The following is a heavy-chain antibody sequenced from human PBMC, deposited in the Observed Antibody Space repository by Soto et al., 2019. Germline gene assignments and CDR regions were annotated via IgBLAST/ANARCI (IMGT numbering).Heavy chain of an antibody. V-gene: IGHV4-59*08. CDR3: ARYGDLLDY. CDR2: IYVSGST. D-gene: IGHD2-21*02. CDR1: GASISSYY. J-gene: IGHJ4*02. Sequence: SETLSLTCSVSGASISSYYWSWIRQPPGKGLEYIGYIYVSGSTNYNPSLKSRVTISIDTSKNQFSLTLTSVTAADTAVYYCARYGDLLDYWGQGTLVTVSS.